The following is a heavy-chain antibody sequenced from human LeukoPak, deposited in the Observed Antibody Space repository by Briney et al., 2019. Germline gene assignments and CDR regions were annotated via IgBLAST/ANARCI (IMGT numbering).Heavy chain of an antibody. D-gene: IGHD6-25*01. CDR2: IYTSGST. CDR1: GGSINSYY. CDR3: ARAGGVKTAALDLDY. J-gene: IGHJ4*02. Sequence: PSETLSLTCTVSGGSINSYYWSWIRQPAGKGLEWIGRIYTSGSTNYNPSLKSRVTMSVDTSKNLFSLKLTSVTTADTAVYYCARAGGVKTAALDLDYWGQGTLVTVSS. V-gene: IGHV4-4*07.